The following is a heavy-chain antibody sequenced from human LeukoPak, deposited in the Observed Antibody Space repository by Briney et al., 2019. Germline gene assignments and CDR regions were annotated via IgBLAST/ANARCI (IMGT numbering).Heavy chain of an antibody. D-gene: IGHD3-10*01. CDR2: ISGSGGRT. V-gene: IGHV3-23*01. J-gene: IGHJ4*02. Sequence: GGSLRLSCAASGFTFSTYGMSWVRQAPGKGLEWVSAISGSGGRTYYADSVKGRFTISRDNAKNSLYLQMNSLRAEDTAVYYCARTYGSGSYYTFYYFDYWGQGTLVTVSS. CDR1: GFTFSTYG. CDR3: ARTYGSGSYYTFYYFDY.